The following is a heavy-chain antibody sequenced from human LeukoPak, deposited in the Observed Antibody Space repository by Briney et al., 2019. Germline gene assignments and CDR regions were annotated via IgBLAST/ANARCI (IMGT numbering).Heavy chain of an antibody. Sequence: PGGSLRLSCAASGFTFTNYVIHWVRQAPGKGLEWVAVVSYDGSNKYYADSVKGRFTISRDNAKNSLYLQMNSLRAEDTAVYYCARDFDRRTRKIGRDSLYYYYYYMDVWGKGTTVTVSS. V-gene: IGHV3-30-3*01. CDR3: ARDFDRRTRKIGRDSLYYYYYYMDV. D-gene: IGHD3-9*01. CDR1: GFTFTNYV. CDR2: VSYDGSNK. J-gene: IGHJ6*03.